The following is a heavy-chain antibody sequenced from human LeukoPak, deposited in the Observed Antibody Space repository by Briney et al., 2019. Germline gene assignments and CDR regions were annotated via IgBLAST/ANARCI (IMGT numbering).Heavy chain of an antibody. CDR3: ARAFGSGSQVINYFDF. Sequence: GGSLRLSCAASGFTFITYWMHWVPHAPGKGLVWVSSISSDGSTTTYADSVKGRFTISRDNAKNMVYLQRNSLRGEDTAGYYCARAFGSGSQVINYFDFWGQGTLVTVSS. V-gene: IGHV3-74*01. CDR2: ISSDGSTT. CDR1: GFTFITYW. D-gene: IGHD3-10*01. J-gene: IGHJ4*02.